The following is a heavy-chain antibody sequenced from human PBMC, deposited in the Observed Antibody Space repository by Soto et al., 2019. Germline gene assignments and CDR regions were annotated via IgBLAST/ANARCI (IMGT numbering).Heavy chain of an antibody. CDR2: IWYDGNNK. J-gene: IGHJ4*02. CDR1: GFTFSSYG. D-gene: IGHD3-10*01. V-gene: IGHV3-33*01. Sequence: QVQLVESGGGVVQPGRSLRLSCVVSGFTFSSYGMHWVRQALGKGLEWVAVIWYDGNNKYYADSVKGRFTISRDNSKNTLYLQMNSLRVEDTAVYYCAVGLRIEVEDYWGQGTLVTVYS. CDR3: AVGLRIEVEDY.